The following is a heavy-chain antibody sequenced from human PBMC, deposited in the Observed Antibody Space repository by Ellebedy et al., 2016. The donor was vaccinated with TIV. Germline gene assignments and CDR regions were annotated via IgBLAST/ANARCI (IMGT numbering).Heavy chain of an antibody. CDR1: GITFSNYG. D-gene: IGHD2-15*01. CDR2: IWSDGCKK. J-gene: IGHJ4*02. CDR3: ARVYCTGGSCYGPLDY. V-gene: IGHV3-33*01. Sequence: GESLKISCAASGITFSNYGMHWVRQAPGKGLEWVAVIWSDGCKKYYAESVEGRFTISRDNSKSTLYMQMNSLRAEDTAVYYCARVYCTGGSCYGPLDYWGQGTLVTVSS.